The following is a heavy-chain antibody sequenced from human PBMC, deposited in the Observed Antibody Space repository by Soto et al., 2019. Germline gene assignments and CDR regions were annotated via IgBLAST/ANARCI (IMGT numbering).Heavy chain of an antibody. CDR3: ARDPNEYYYGSGSYYDIQPSFDY. CDR2: INPNSGGT. V-gene: IGHV1-2*04. D-gene: IGHD3-10*01. CDR1: GYTFTGYY. J-gene: IGHJ4*02. Sequence: GASVKVSCKASGYTFTGYYMHWVRQAPGQGLEWMGWINPNSGGTNYAQKFQGWVTMTRDTSISTAYMELSRLRSDDTAVYYCARDPNEYYYGSGSYYDIQPSFDYWGQGTLVTVSS.